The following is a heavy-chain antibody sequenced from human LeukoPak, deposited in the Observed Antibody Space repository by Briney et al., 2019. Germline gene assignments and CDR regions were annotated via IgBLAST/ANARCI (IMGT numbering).Heavy chain of an antibody. D-gene: IGHD3-22*01. CDR3: AKAGVRYFDSSGLYAFDF. CDR1: GGSISSTSYY. Sequence: KPSETLSLTCAVSGGSISSTSYYWAWIRQPPGKGLEWIVTIYYSGSTYHNPSLKSRVTMSVDTSRNQFSLKLSSVDAADTAVYYCAKAGVRYFDSSGLYAFDFWGQGTTVTVSS. J-gene: IGHJ3*01. V-gene: IGHV4-39*01. CDR2: IYYSGST.